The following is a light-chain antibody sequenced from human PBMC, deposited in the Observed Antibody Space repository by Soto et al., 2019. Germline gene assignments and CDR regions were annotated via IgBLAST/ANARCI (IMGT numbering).Light chain of an antibody. J-gene: IGKJ4*01. CDR3: QQYNSYPLT. CDR1: QSISSW. V-gene: IGKV1-5*03. CDR2: KAS. Sequence: DIQMTQSPSTLSASVGDRVTITCRASQSISSWLAWYQQKPGKAPNLLIYKASSLESRVPSRFSGSGSGTAFTLTISSLQPADFATYYCQQYNSYPLTFGGGTKVEIK.